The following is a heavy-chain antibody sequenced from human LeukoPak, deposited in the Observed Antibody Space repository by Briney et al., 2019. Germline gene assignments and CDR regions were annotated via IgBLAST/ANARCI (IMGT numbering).Heavy chain of an antibody. Sequence: KPSETLSLTCTVSGGSISTYYWSWIRQPPGKGLEWIGYIYPGGSANYNPSLESRVSISVDTPKNQFSLKLFSVTAADAAVYYCARYNGPNYYSYYMDVWGKGTTVTVSS. CDR3: ARYNGPNYYSYYMDV. D-gene: IGHD2-8*01. J-gene: IGHJ6*03. CDR2: IYPGGSA. V-gene: IGHV4-4*09. CDR1: GGSISTYY.